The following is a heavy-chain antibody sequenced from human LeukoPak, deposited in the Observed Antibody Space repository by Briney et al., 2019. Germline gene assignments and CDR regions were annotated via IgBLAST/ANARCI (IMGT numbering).Heavy chain of an antibody. Sequence: SETLSLTCTVSGGSISSGDYYWSWIRQPPGKGLEWIAYISDIGSINYNPSLKSRVTISLETSKNQFSLKLSSVTAADTAVYYCAGHHPRNTVDFWGQGTLVTVSS. J-gene: IGHJ4*02. D-gene: IGHD2/OR15-2a*01. CDR2: ISDIGSI. CDR3: AGHHPRNTVDF. CDR1: GGSISSGDYY. V-gene: IGHV4-61*08.